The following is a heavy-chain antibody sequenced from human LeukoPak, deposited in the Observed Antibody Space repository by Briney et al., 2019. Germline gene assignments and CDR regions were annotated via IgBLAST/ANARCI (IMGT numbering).Heavy chain of an antibody. V-gene: IGHV4-39*01. Sequence: SETLSLTCTVSGGSISRYYWGWIRQPPGRGLEWIGSIYYSGNTNYNPSLKSRVTISVDTSKNQFSLKLSSVTAADTAVYYCARRPYNWNSREDLDYWGQGTLVTVSS. CDR3: ARRPYNWNSREDLDY. CDR1: GGSISRYY. J-gene: IGHJ4*02. D-gene: IGHD1-20*01. CDR2: IYYSGNT.